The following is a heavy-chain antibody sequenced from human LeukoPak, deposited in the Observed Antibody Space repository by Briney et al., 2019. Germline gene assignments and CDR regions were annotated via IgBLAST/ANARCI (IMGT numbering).Heavy chain of an antibody. V-gene: IGHV3-21*01. CDR3: AGYTAMVGYFDN. J-gene: IGHJ4*02. CDR2: ISSSSSYI. D-gene: IGHD5-18*01. CDR1: GFTFSSHS. Sequence: PGGSLRLSCAPSGFTFSSHSMNWVRQAPGKGLEWVSSISSSSSYIYYADSVKGRFTISRDNAKNSLYLPINSLRAEDTAVYYCAGYTAMVGYFDNWGQGTLVTVSS.